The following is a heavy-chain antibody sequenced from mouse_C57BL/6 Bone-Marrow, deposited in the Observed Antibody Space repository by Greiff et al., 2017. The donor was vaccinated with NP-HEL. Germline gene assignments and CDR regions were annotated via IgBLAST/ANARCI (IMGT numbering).Heavy chain of an antibody. CDR1: GFTFSDYG. CDR3: ARVTFDY. D-gene: IGHD2-1*01. Sequence: DVHLVESGGGLVKPGRSLKLSCAASGFTFSDYGMHWVRQAPEKGLEWVAYISSGSSTIYYADTVKGRFTISRDNAKNTLFLQMTSLRSEDTAMYYCARVTFDYWGQGTTLTVSS. V-gene: IGHV5-17*01. J-gene: IGHJ2*01. CDR2: ISSGSSTI.